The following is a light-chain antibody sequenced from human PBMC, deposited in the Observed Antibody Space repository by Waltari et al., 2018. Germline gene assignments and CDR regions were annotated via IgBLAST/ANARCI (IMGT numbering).Light chain of an antibody. J-gene: IGLJ1*01. CDR3: SSYTSSSTF. CDR1: SSDVGGYNY. V-gene: IGLV2-14*01. CDR2: DVS. Sequence: TQPASVSGSPGQSITISCTGTSSDVGGYNYVSWYQQHPGKAPKLMIYDVSKRPSGVSNRFSGSKSGNTASLTISGLQAEDEADYYCSSYTSSSTFFGTGTKVTVL.